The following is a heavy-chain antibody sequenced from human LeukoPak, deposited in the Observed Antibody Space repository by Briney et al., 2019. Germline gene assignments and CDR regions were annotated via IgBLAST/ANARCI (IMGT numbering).Heavy chain of an antibody. D-gene: IGHD6-19*01. V-gene: IGHV4-38-2*02. J-gene: IGHJ4*02. CDR1: GYSISSGYY. CDR2: IYHSGST. Sequence: SETLSLTCTVSGYSISSGYYWGWIRQPPGKGLEWIGSIYHSGSTYYNPSLKSRVTISVDTSKNQFSLKLSSVTAADTAVYYCARVFKQWLVRNYYFDYWGQGTLVTVSS. CDR3: ARVFKQWLVRNYYFDY.